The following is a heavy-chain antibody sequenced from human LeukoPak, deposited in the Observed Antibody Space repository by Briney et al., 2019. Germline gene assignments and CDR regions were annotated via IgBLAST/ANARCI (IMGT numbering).Heavy chain of an antibody. CDR3: ARSGGSYAFDY. CDR1: GFTFSSYG. Sequence: PGGSLRLSCAAPGFTFSSYGMHWVRQAPGKGLEWVAVIWYDGSNKYYADSVKGRFTISRDNSKNTLYLQMNSLRAEDTAVYYCARSGGSYAFDYWGQGTLVTVSS. CDR2: IWYDGSNK. V-gene: IGHV3-33*01. J-gene: IGHJ4*02. D-gene: IGHD1-26*01.